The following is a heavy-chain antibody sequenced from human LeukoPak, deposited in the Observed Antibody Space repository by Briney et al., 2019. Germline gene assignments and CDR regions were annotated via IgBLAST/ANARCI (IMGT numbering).Heavy chain of an antibody. CDR3: ARDSAYSGRQNDC. V-gene: IGHV1-46*01. J-gene: IGHJ4*02. Sequence: ASVKVSCKASGYTFTNYYIHWVRQAPGQGLEWMGVINPSGGSTTYAQKFQGRVTMTRDTSTSTVYMELSSLRSEDTAVYYCARDSAYSGRQNDCWGQGTLVTVSS. CDR2: INPSGGST. CDR1: GYTFTNYY. D-gene: IGHD1-26*01.